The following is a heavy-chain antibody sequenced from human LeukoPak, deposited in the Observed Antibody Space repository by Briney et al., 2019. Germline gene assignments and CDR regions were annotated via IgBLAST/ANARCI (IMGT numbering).Heavy chain of an antibody. CDR2: IYPRDSDT. J-gene: IGHJ3*02. Sequence: GESLKISCKGSGYSFTSYWIAWVRQMPGKGLEWMGIIYPRDSDTRYSPPFQGQVTISADKSISTAYLQWSSLKASDTAVYYCARLYLEHAFDIWGQGTMVTVSS. D-gene: IGHD2-2*01. CDR3: ARLYLEHAFDI. CDR1: GYSFTSYW. V-gene: IGHV5-51*01.